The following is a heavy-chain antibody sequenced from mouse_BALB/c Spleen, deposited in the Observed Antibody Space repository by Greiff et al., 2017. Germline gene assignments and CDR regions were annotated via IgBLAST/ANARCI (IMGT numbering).Heavy chain of an antibody. CDR1: GFTFSSFG. Sequence: EVHLVESGGGLVQPGGSRKLSCAASGFTFSSFGMHWVRQAPEKGLEWVAYISSGSSTIYYADTVKGRFTISRDNPKNTLFLQMTSLRSEDTAMYYCASNWDYWGQGTTLTVSS. J-gene: IGHJ2*01. V-gene: IGHV5-17*02. CDR3: ASNWDY. D-gene: IGHD4-1*02. CDR2: ISSGSSTI.